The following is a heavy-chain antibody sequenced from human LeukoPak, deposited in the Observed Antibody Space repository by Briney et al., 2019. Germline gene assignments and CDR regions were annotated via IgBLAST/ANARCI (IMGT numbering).Heavy chain of an antibody. J-gene: IGHJ4*02. CDR2: IYHSGST. CDR3: ARAFWEFDYDY. Sequence: PSETLSLTCTVSGYSISSGYYWGWIRQPPGKGLEWIGSIYHSGSTYYNPSLKSRVTISVDTSKNQFSLKLNSVTAADTAVYYCARAFWEFDYDYWGQGTLVTVSS. CDR1: GYSISSGYY. V-gene: IGHV4-38-2*02. D-gene: IGHD3-3*01.